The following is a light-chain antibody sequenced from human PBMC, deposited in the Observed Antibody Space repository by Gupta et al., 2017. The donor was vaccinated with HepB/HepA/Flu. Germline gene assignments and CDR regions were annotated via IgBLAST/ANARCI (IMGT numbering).Light chain of an antibody. Sequence: DIQMTQSPFSLSASVGDRVTITCQASQHISGFLNWYQQKPGQAPKLLIFDASNLPTGVPKRCSGGGSGTHFTFTITGLQPEDFATYYCQHYDSLPRSFGGGTKVEVK. CDR2: DAS. CDR3: QHYDSLPRS. J-gene: IGKJ4*01. V-gene: IGKV1-33*01. CDR1: QHISGF.